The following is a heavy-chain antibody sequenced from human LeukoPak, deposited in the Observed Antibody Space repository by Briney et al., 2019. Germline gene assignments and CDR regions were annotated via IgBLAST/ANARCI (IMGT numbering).Heavy chain of an antibody. CDR1: GFTFSSYW. D-gene: IGHD2-2*01. Sequence: GGSLRLSCAASGFTFSSYWMHWVRQAPGKGLVWVSRINSDGSSTSYADSVKGRFTISRDNAKNTLYLQMNSLRAEDTAVYYCARRGKNQLPLDYWGQGTLVTVSS. V-gene: IGHV3-74*01. CDR2: INSDGSST. CDR3: ARRGKNQLPLDY. J-gene: IGHJ4*02.